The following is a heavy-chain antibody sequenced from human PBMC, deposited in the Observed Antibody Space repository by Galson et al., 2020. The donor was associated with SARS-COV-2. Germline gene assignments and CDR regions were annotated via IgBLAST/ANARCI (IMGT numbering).Heavy chain of an antibody. J-gene: IGHJ6*03. Sequence: GESLKISCKASGYTFTSYYMHWVRQAPGQGLEWMGIINPSGGSTSYAQKFQGRVTMTRDTSTSTVYMELSSLRSEDTAVYYCARDRVANGRVDFWSGLSPRPPQNYYYYMGVWGKGTTVTVSS. CDR1: GYTFTSYY. CDR2: INPSGGST. V-gene: IGHV1-46*01. CDR3: ARDRVANGRVDFWSGLSPRPPQNYYYYMGV. D-gene: IGHD3-3*01.